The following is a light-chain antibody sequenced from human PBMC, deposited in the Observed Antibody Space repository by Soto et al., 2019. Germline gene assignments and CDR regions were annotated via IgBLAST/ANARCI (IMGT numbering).Light chain of an antibody. CDR2: GAS. CDR1: QSVSSN. J-gene: IGKJ1*01. Sequence: IVMTQSPATLSVSPGERATLSCRASQSVSSNLAWYQQKPGQAPRLLIYGASTRATGIPARFSGSGSGTEFTLTISSLQSEDVAVYYCQQYNNWPRTLGQGTKVDIK. CDR3: QQYNNWPRT. V-gene: IGKV3-15*01.